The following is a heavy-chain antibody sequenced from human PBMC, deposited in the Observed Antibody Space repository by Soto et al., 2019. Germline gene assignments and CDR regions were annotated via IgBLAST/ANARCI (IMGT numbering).Heavy chain of an antibody. CDR1: GFTFSSYG. CDR2: IWYDGSNK. V-gene: IGHV3-33*01. Sequence: GGSLRLSCAASGFTFSSYGMHWVRQAPGKGLEWVAVIWYDGSNKYYADSVKGRFTISRDNSKNTLYLQMNSLRAEDTAVYYCARMTMVRGVKRPNDAFDIWGQATMVTVSS. J-gene: IGHJ3*02. CDR3: ARMTMVRGVKRPNDAFDI. D-gene: IGHD3-10*01.